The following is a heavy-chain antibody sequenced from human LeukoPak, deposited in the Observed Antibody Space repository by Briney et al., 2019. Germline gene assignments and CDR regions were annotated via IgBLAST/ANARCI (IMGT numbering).Heavy chain of an antibody. CDR3: ARGDGYAQRD. J-gene: IGHJ4*02. V-gene: IGHV3-74*01. Sequence: GGPLRLSCAASGFTFSSDWMHWVRKALGKGLVWVSRINSDGSSTSYADSVKGRLTISRDNAKNTLYLQMNSLRVEDTAVYYCARGDGYAQRDWGQGTLVTVPS. CDR1: GFTFSSDW. D-gene: IGHD5-12*01. CDR2: INSDGSST.